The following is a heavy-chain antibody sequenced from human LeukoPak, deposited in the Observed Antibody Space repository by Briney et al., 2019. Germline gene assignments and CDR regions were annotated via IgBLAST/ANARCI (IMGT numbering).Heavy chain of an antibody. D-gene: IGHD6-13*01. Sequence: PGGSLRLSCAASGFTVSSNYMSWVRQAPGKGLEWVSVIYSGGSTYYADSVKGRFTISRDNSKNTLYLQMNSLRAEDTAVYYCASGSSSWYGGIDYWGQGTLVTVSS. CDR3: ASGSSSWYGGIDY. CDR1: GFTVSSNY. J-gene: IGHJ4*02. V-gene: IGHV3-53*01. CDR2: IYSGGST.